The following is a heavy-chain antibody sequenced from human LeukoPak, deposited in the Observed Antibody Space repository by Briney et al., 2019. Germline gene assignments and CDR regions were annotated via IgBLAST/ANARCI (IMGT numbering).Heavy chain of an antibody. J-gene: IGHJ6*03. Sequence: SSVKVSCKASGYTFNSYDINWVRQATGQGLEWMGWMNPNSGNTGYAHKFQGRVTMTRNTSISTAYMELSSLRSEDTAVYYCARGLRFTIFGVDYYYYMDVWGKGTTVTVSS. CDR1: GYTFNSYD. V-gene: IGHV1-8*01. CDR3: ARGLRFTIFGVDYYYYMDV. CDR2: MNPNSGNT. D-gene: IGHD3-3*01.